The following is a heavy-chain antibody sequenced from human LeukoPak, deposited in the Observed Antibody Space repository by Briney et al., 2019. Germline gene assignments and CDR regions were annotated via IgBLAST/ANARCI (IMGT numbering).Heavy chain of an antibody. V-gene: IGHV3-7*01. D-gene: IGHD3-10*01. J-gene: IGHJ5*02. CDR1: GFTFSSYW. CDR2: IKQDGSEK. CDR3: ARDTHLWFGELSSSSNWFDP. Sequence: GGSLRLSCAASGFTFSSYWMSWVRQAPGKGLEWVANIKQDGSEKYYVDSVKGRFTISRDNAKNSLYLQMNSLRAEDTAVYYCARDTHLWFGELSSSSNWFDPWGQGTLVTVSS.